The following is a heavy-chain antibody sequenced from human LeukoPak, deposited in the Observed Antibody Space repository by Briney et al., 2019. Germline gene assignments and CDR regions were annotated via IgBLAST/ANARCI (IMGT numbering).Heavy chain of an antibody. CDR3: ARLHGYSYGLDY. CDR2: IYTSGST. V-gene: IGHV4-4*02. Sequence: SGTLSLTCAVSGGSISSSNWWSWVRQPPGKGLEWIGRIYTSGSTNYNPSLKSRVTMSVDTSKNQFSLKLSSVTAADTAVYYCARLHGYSYGLDYWGQGTLVTVSS. D-gene: IGHD5-18*01. J-gene: IGHJ4*02. CDR1: GGSISSSNW.